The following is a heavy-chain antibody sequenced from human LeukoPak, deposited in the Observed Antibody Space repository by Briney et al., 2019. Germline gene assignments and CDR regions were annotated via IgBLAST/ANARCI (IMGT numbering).Heavy chain of an antibody. J-gene: IGHJ4*02. D-gene: IGHD3-22*01. CDR2: IYYSGST. CDR1: GGSISSSSYY. Sequence: SETLSLTCTVSGGSISSSSYYWGWIRQPPGKGLEWIGSIYYSGSTYYNPSLKSRVTISVDTSKNQFSLKLSSVTAADTAVYYCARRDHYDSPDYWGQGTLVTVSS. V-gene: IGHV4-39*01. CDR3: ARRDHYDSPDY.